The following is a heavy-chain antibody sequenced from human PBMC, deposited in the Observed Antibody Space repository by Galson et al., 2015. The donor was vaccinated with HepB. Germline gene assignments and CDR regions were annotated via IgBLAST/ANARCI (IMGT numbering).Heavy chain of an antibody. V-gene: IGHV4-59*01. CDR2: IYYSGST. Sequence: SETLSLTCTVSGGSISSYYWSWIRQPPGKGLEWIGYIYYSGSTNYNPSLKSRVTISVDTSKNQFSLKLSSVTAADTAVYYCAGRGGLWFGGGLEAGMDVWGQGTTVTVSS. J-gene: IGHJ6*02. CDR1: GGSISSYY. CDR3: AGRGGLWFGGGLEAGMDV. D-gene: IGHD3-10*01.